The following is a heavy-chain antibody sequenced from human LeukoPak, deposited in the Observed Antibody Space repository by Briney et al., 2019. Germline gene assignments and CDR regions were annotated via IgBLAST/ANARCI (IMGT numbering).Heavy chain of an antibody. D-gene: IGHD5-12*01. V-gene: IGHV1-69*13. CDR3: ARVRTLDEGSSWLGPLDY. Sequence: SVKVSCKASGGTFSSYAISWVRQAPGQGLEWMGGIIPTFGTANYAQKFQGRVTITADESTSTAYMELSSLRSEDTAVYYCARVRTLDEGSSWLGPLDYWGQGTLVTVSS. CDR2: IIPTFGTA. CDR1: GGTFSSYA. J-gene: IGHJ4*02.